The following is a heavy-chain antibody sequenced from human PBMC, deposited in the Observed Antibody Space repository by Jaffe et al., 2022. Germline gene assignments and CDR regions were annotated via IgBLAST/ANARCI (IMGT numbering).Heavy chain of an antibody. CDR3: TRGIGGSDYYYGNEYYYYMDV. Sequence: EVQLVESGGGLLQPGRSLRLTCTASGFTSRDYAMSWVRQAPGKGLEWVGFIRGKRYGGTTEYAASVKGRCTISRDDSKSIAYLQMNSLKTEDTAVYYCTRGIGGSDYYYGNEYYYYMDVWGKGTTVTVSS. D-gene: IGHD3-22*01. J-gene: IGHJ6*03. CDR1: GFTSRDYA. CDR2: IRGKRYGGTT. V-gene: IGHV3-49*04.